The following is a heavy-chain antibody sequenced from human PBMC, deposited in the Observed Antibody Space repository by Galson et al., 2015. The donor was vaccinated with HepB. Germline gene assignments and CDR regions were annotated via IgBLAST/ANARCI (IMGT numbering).Heavy chain of an antibody. CDR3: ASTRITIFGVVTPRDV. CDR1: GFTFSSYS. D-gene: IGHD3-3*01. V-gene: IGHV3-21*01. CDR2: ISSSSSYI. Sequence: SLRLSCAASGFTFSSYSMNWVRQAPGKGLEWVSSISSSSSYIYYADSVKGRFTISRDNAKNSLYLQMNSLRAEDTAVYYCASTRITIFGVVTPRDVWGQGTTVTVSS. J-gene: IGHJ6*02.